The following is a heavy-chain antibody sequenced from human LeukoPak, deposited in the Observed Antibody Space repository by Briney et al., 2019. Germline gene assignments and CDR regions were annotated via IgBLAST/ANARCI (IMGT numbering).Heavy chain of an antibody. CDR3: TKDRTRDGYSLYPLDY. V-gene: IGHV3-23*01. CDR1: GFTFSSYA. CDR2: ISAKGLST. J-gene: IGHJ4*02. Sequence: GGSLRLSCAASGFTFSSYAMGWVREAPGRGLEWVSVISAKGLSTYYADSVKGRFTLSRDNSKNTLYLQMSSLRVEDTAVYYCTKDRTRDGYSLYPLDYWGQGTLVTVSS. D-gene: IGHD5-24*01.